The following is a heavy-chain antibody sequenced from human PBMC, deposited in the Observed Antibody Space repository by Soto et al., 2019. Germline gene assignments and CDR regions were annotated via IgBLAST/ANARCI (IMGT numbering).Heavy chain of an antibody. D-gene: IGHD6-13*01. V-gene: IGHV3-11*06. CDR1: GFTFSDYY. Sequence: GESLRLSCTASGFTFSDYYMSWIRQVPGQGLERVAYISGTSDSIPYADSVKGRFTISRDNAKNSLYLQMNSLRAEDTAVYYCARVAVLSAAGTTDYWGQGTLVTVSS. J-gene: IGHJ4*02. CDR2: ISGTSDSI. CDR3: ARVAVLSAAGTTDY.